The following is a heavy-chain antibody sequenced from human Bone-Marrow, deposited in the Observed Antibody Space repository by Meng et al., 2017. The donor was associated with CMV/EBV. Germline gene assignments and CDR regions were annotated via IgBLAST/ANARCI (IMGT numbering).Heavy chain of an antibody. Sequence: GYTFTSYYMHWVRQAPGQGLEWMGIINPSGGSTSYAQKFQGRVTMTRDTSTSTVYMELSSLRSEDTAVYYCARGPNEYSSGWSFFDYWGQGTLVTVSS. CDR3: ARGPNEYSSGWSFFDY. V-gene: IGHV1-46*01. CDR1: GYTFTSYY. CDR2: INPSGGST. D-gene: IGHD6-19*01. J-gene: IGHJ4*02.